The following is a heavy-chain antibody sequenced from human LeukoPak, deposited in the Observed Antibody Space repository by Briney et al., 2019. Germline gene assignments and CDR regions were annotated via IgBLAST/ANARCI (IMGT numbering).Heavy chain of an antibody. J-gene: IGHJ6*04. V-gene: IGHV4-59*01. D-gene: IGHD1-26*01. CDR3: ARAASSLLDYYRMDV. CDR1: GGTFGDDF. CDR2: VHYSGST. Sequence: KSSETLSLTCSVSGGTFGDDFWTWMRQPPGKGLEWIGYVHYSGSTKYNPSLKSRVTMSIDTSLTQFSLKLSSVTAADTATYYCARAASSLLDYYRMDVWGKGTTVTVSS.